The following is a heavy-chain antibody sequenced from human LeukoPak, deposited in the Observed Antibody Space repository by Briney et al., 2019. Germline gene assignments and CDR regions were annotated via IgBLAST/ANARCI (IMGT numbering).Heavy chain of an antibody. V-gene: IGHV1-2*02. D-gene: IGHD2-2*01. CDR3: ARESACGTTNCLAPADWLDP. CDR2: ISPNSGDT. Sequence: ASVKVSCKASGYTFTGYYMHWVRQAPGQGLEWMGWISPNSGDTDIAQKFQGRVTMTRDTSIATPYMKVDSLTSDDTAVYYCARESACGTTNCLAPADWLDPWGQGTLVIVSS. CDR1: GYTFTGYY. J-gene: IGHJ5*02.